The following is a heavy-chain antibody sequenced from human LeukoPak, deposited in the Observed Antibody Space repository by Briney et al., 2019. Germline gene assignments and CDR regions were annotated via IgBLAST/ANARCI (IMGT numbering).Heavy chain of an antibody. CDR3: ASRIVVVVAATREVADY. V-gene: IGHV4-59*12. Sequence: PSETLSLTCTVSGGSISSYYWSWIRQPPGKGLEWIGYIYYSGSTNYNPSLKSRVTISVDTSKNQFSLKLSSVTAADTAVYYCASRIVVVVAATREVADYWGQGTLVTVSS. D-gene: IGHD2-15*01. CDR1: GGSISSYY. CDR2: IYYSGST. J-gene: IGHJ4*02.